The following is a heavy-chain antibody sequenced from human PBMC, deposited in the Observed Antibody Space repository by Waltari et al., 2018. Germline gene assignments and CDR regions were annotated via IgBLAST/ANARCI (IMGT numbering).Heavy chain of an antibody. CDR3: AKTMVQGSGLYYFDY. Sequence: EVQLVESGGGLVQPGGSLRLSCAASGFTFSSYWMHWVRQAPGKGLVWVSRINSDGSSTSYADSVKGRFTISRDNSKNTLYLQMNSLRAEDTAVYYCAKTMVQGSGLYYFDYWGQGTLVTVSS. J-gene: IGHJ4*02. V-gene: IGHV3-74*02. D-gene: IGHD3-10*01. CDR2: INSDGSST. CDR1: GFTFSSYW.